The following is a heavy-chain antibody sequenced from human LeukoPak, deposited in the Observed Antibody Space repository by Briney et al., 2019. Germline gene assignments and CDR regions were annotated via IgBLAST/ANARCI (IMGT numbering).Heavy chain of an antibody. D-gene: IGHD2-15*01. J-gene: IGHJ6*04. Sequence: ASVKVSCKASGGTFSSYAISWVRQAPGQGLEWMGGIIPIFGTANYAQKFQGRVTITTDESTSTAYMELSSLRSEDTVVYYCARGPEHCSGGSCYLMDVWGKGTTVTVSS. V-gene: IGHV1-69*05. CDR2: IIPIFGTA. CDR1: GGTFSSYA. CDR3: ARGPEHCSGGSCYLMDV.